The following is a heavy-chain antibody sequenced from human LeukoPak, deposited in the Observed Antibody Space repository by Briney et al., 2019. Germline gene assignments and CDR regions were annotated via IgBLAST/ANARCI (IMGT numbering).Heavy chain of an antibody. CDR1: GFTFSSYS. CDR3: ARVIPRPQLVAAFDT. J-gene: IGHJ3*02. CDR2: ISSSSYI. D-gene: IGHD6-13*01. Sequence: KTGGSLRLSCAASGFTFSSYSMNWVRQAPGKGLEWVSSISSSSYIYYADSVKGRFTISRDNAKNSLYLQMNSLRVEDTAVYYCARVIPRPQLVAAFDTWGQGTMLTVSS. V-gene: IGHV3-21*01.